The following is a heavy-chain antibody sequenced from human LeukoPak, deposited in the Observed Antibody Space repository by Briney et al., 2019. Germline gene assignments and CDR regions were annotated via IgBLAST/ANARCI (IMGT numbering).Heavy chain of an antibody. J-gene: IGHJ6*04. Sequence: ASETLSLTCAVYGGSFSGYYWSWIRQPPGKGLEWIGEINHSGSTNYNPSLKSRVTISVVTSKNQFSLKLSSVTAADTAVYYCARGSIFDWFRRGPYYYYGMDVWGKGTTVTVSS. V-gene: IGHV4-34*01. CDR2: INHSGST. CDR3: ARGSIFDWFRRGPYYYYGMDV. D-gene: IGHD3-9*01. CDR1: GGSFSGYY.